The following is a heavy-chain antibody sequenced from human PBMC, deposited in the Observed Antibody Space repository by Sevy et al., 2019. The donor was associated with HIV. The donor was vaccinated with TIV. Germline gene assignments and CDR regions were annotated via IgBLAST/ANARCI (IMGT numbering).Heavy chain of an antibody. CDR1: GFTFSSYE. CDR2: ISNSGSTI. J-gene: IGHJ4*02. D-gene: IGHD4-17*01. Sequence: GGSLRLSCTASGFTFSSYEMNWVRQAPGKGLDWVSYISNSGSTIHYSDSVKGRFTISRDNAKNSLYLQMNSLRAEDTAVYYCARDLPPSATTVPHFDYWGRGTLVTVSS. CDR3: ARDLPPSATTVPHFDY. V-gene: IGHV3-48*03.